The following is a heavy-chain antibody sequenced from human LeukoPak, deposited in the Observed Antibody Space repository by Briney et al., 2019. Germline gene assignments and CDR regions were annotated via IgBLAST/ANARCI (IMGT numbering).Heavy chain of an antibody. Sequence: PSETLSLTRTVSDDSISDYYRGWIRQPPGKGLEWIGYFHNSGTSTYNPSLKSRVTISAGTSKNQCSLKLNSLTTADTAVYYCTRGAGWLIDYWGQGILVTVSS. CDR3: TRGAGWLIDY. J-gene: IGHJ4*02. D-gene: IGHD3-16*01. CDR1: DDSISDYY. V-gene: IGHV4-59*01. CDR2: FHNSGTS.